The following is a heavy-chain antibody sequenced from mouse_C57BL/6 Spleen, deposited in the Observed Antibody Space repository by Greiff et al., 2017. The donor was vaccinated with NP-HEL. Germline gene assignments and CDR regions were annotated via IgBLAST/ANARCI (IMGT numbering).Heavy chain of an antibody. CDR2: ISSGSSTI. J-gene: IGHJ4*01. CDR1: GFTFSDYG. Sequence: EVKLVESGGGLVKPGGSLKLSCAASGFTFSDYGMHWVRQAPEKGLEWVAYISSGSSTIYYADTVKGRFTISRDNAKNTLFLQMTSLRSEDTAMYYCARYYYYGSSYGHAMDYWGQGTSVTVSS. CDR3: ARYYYYGSSYGHAMDY. D-gene: IGHD1-1*01. V-gene: IGHV5-17*01.